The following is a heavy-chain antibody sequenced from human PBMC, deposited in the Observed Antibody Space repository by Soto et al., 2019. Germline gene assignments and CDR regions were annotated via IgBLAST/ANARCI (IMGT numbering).Heavy chain of an antibody. CDR3: ARERGSYDYYYGMDV. D-gene: IGHD1-26*01. CDR1: GYTFTSYG. J-gene: IGHJ6*02. CDR2: ISAYNGNT. Sequence: ASVKVSCKASGYTFTSYGISWVRQAPGQGLEWMGWISAYNGNTNYAQKFQGRVTITADESTSTAYMELSSLRSEDTAVYYCARERGSYDYYYGMDVWGQGTTVTVSS. V-gene: IGHV1-18*01.